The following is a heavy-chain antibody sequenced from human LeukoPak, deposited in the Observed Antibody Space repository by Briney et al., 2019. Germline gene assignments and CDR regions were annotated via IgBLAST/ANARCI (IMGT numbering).Heavy chain of an antibody. D-gene: IGHD2-2*01. V-gene: IGHV4-4*07. CDR2: IYTSGST. CDR1: GGSISSYY. CDR3: ARDRPDYQSSCYFDY. Sequence: SETLSLTCTVSGGSISSYYWSWIRQPAGKGLEWIGHIYTSGSTNYNPSLKSRVTMSVDTSKNQFSLKLSSVTAADTAVYYCARDRPDYQSSCYFDYWGQGTLVTVSS. J-gene: IGHJ4*02.